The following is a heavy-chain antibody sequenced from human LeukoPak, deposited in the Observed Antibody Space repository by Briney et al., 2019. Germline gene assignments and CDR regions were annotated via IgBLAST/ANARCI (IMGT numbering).Heavy chain of an antibody. CDR1: GFTFSSYA. Sequence: GGSLRLSCAASGFTFSSYAMHWVRQAPGKGLEWVAVISYDGSNKYYADSVKGRSTISRDNSKNTLYLQMNSLRAEDTAVYYRARDRGYSSGYYDNWFDPWGQGTLVTVSS. V-gene: IGHV3-30-3*01. J-gene: IGHJ5*02. CDR3: ARDRGYSSGYYDNWFDP. D-gene: IGHD3-22*01. CDR2: ISYDGSNK.